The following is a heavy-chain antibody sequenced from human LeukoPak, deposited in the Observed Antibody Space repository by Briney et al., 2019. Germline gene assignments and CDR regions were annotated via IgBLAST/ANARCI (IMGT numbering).Heavy chain of an antibody. CDR2: INPNSGDT. CDR1: GYTFTGYY. Sequence: ASVKVSCKASGYTFTGYYMHWVRQAPGQGLEWMGWINPNSGDTNYAQKFQGRVTMTRDTSISTAYMDLSSLRSDDTAVYYCARVVGQGTAMPSRDFFDYWGQGTLVTVSS. D-gene: IGHD5-18*01. J-gene: IGHJ4*02. V-gene: IGHV1-2*02. CDR3: ARVVGQGTAMPSRDFFDY.